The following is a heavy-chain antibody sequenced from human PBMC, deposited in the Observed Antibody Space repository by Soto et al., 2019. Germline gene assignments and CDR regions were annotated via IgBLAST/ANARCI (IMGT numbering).Heavy chain of an antibody. CDR3: AAAYDFWSGYPKKNDAFDI. D-gene: IGHD3-3*01. CDR1: GYTFTSYA. V-gene: IGHV1-3*01. J-gene: IGHJ3*02. Sequence: GASVKVSSKASGYTFTSYAMHWVRQAPGQRLEWMGWINAGNGNTKYSQKFQGRVTITRDTSASTAYMELSSLRSEDTAVYYCAAAYDFWSGYPKKNDAFDIWGQGTMVTVSS. CDR2: INAGNGNT.